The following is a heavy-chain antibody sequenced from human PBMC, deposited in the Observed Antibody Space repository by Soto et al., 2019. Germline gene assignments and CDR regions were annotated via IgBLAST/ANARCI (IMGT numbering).Heavy chain of an antibody. CDR3: ARGKGTRGSRPDP. D-gene: IGHD2-8*02. Sequence: GASVKVSCKASGYTFTSYAMHWVRQAPGQRLEWMGWINAGNGNTKYSQKFQGRVTITRDTSASTAYMELSSLRSEDTAVYYCARGKGTRGSRPDPWGQGTLVTVSS. CDR1: GYTFTSYA. CDR2: INAGNGNT. J-gene: IGHJ5*02. V-gene: IGHV1-3*01.